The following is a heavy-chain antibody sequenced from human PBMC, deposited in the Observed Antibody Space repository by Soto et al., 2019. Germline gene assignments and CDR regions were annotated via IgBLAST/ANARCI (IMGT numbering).Heavy chain of an antibody. CDR3: AHAYGGTSWPNDAFDV. V-gene: IGHV2-5*02. CDR1: GFSLSADGVG. Sequence: QITLKESGPTLVKPTQTLTLTCTFSGFSLSADGVGVGWIRQPPGKALEWLAIIYCDDDKRSRPSLKSRLTITKDTSKNQVVLTMTNLDPVDTATYYCAHAYGGTSWPNDAFDVWGQGTVVTVSS. CDR2: IYCDDDK. D-gene: IGHD2-2*01. J-gene: IGHJ3*01.